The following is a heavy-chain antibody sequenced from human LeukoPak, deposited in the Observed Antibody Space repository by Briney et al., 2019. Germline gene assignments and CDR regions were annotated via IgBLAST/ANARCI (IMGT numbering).Heavy chain of an antibody. CDR3: AREVVANTFDP. Sequence: ASVNVSCNASGYTFTSYYMHWVRQAPGQGLEWMGIINPSSSSTNYAQKFQGRVTMTRDTSTSTVYMELSSLRSEDTAVYYCAREVVANTFDPWGQGTLVTVSS. CDR2: INPSSSST. CDR1: GYTFTSYY. D-gene: IGHD3-22*01. V-gene: IGHV1-46*01. J-gene: IGHJ5*02.